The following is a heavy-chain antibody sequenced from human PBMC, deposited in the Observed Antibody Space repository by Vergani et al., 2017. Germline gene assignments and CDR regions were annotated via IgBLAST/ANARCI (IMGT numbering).Heavy chain of an antibody. D-gene: IGHD3-9*01. CDR2: ISGSGGST. J-gene: IGHJ4*02. Sequence: EVQLVESGGGLVKPGGSLRLSCAASGFTFSSYSMNWVRQAPGKGLEWVSAISGSGGSTYYADSVKGRFTISRDNSKNTLYLQMNSLRAEDTAVYYCAKWGDEVTGYYNPDYWGQGTLVTVSS. CDR1: GFTFSSYS. V-gene: IGHV3-23*04. CDR3: AKWGDEVTGYYNPDY.